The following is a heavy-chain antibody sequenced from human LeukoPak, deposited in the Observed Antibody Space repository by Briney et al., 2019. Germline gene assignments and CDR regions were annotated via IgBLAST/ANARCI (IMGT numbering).Heavy chain of an antibody. Sequence: GGSLRLSCAASGFTFSSYWMSWVRQAPGKGLEWVANIKQDGSEKYYVDSVKGRFTISRDNAKNSLYLQMSSLTTEDTALYYCAKEDSGSYFFDFWGQGTLVTVSS. CDR2: IKQDGSEK. CDR3: AKEDSGSYFFDF. V-gene: IGHV3-7*03. CDR1: GFTFSSYW. D-gene: IGHD1-26*01. J-gene: IGHJ4*02.